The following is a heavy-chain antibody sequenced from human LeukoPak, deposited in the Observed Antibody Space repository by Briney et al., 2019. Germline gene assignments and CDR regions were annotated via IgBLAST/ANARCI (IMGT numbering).Heavy chain of an antibody. CDR1: GFSFSSYW. CDR3: ARGGVGSFDI. CDR2: IHKDGRAT. V-gene: IGHV3-74*01. Sequence: GGSLRLSCAASGFSFSSYWIHWVRQAPGKGLVWVSHIHKDGRATTYEDFVRGRFTISRDNAKNTAYLQMNSLRAEDTAVYYCARGGVGSFDIWGQGTTVTVSS. J-gene: IGHJ3*02. D-gene: IGHD3-10*01.